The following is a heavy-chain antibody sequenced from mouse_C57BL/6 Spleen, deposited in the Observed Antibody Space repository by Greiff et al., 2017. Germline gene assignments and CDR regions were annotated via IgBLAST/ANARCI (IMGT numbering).Heavy chain of an antibody. CDR1: GYTFTSYW. V-gene: IGHV1-69*01. CDR2: IDPSDSYT. Sequence: QVQLQQPGAELVMPGASVKLSCKASGYTFTSYWMHWVKQRPGQGLEWIGEIDPSDSYTNYNQKFKGKSTLTVDKSSSTAYMQLSSLTSEDSAVYYCARRVYYDYDAGFADWGKGTLVTVSA. J-gene: IGHJ3*01. CDR3: ARRVYYDYDAGFAD. D-gene: IGHD2-4*01.